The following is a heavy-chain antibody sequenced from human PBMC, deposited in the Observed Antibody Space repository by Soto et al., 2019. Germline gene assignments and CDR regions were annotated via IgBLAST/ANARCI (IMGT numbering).Heavy chain of an antibody. CDR1: GGSISSYY. CDR3: TRAPRGARGYFHS. D-gene: IGHD6-13*01. Sequence: SETLSLTCTVSGGSISSYYWGWIRQPPGKGLEWIGYIYYSGSTNYNPSLKSRVSMTRDTSASTVYMQLSSLRSDDTAVYFCTRAPRGARGYFHSGAQETRVTVSS. CDR2: IYYSGST. J-gene: IGHJ4*02. V-gene: IGHV4-59*01.